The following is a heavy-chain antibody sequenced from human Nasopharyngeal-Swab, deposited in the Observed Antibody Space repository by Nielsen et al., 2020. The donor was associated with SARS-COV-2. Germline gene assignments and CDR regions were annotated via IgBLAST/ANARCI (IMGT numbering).Heavy chain of an antibody. V-gene: IGHV3-33*01. CDR1: GFTFSSYG. CDR2: IWYDGSNK. Sequence: GESLKISCAASGFTFSSYGMHWVRQAPGKGLEWVAVIWYDGSNKYYADSVKGRFTISRDNSKNTLYLQMNSLRAEDTAVYYCARSHHCSSTSCHGAVDYWGQGTLVTVSS. D-gene: IGHD2-2*01. J-gene: IGHJ4*02. CDR3: ARSHHCSSTSCHGAVDY.